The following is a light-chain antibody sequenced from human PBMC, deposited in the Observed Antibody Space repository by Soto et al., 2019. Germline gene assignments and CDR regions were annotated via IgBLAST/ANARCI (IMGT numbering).Light chain of an antibody. CDR3: LQNFNFPWT. CDR2: AAS. V-gene: IGKV1-6*01. CDR1: QDISNY. J-gene: IGKJ1*01. Sequence: IQMTQSPSSLSASVGDRVTITCQASQDISNYLNWYQQKPGKAPKLLIYAASSLQSGVPSRFSGSGSGTDFTLTISSLQPEDFATYYCLQNFNFPWTFGLGTKVDIK.